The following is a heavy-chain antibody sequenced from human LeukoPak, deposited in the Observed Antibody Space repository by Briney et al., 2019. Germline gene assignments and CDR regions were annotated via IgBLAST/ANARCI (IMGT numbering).Heavy chain of an antibody. Sequence: GGSLRLSCAASGFTVSSNYMSWVRQAPGKGLEWVSVIYSGGSTYYADSVKGRFTISRDNSKNTLYLQMNSLRAEDTAVYYCARGSSSSWYGCDYWGQGTLVTVPS. V-gene: IGHV3-66*01. CDR1: GFTVSSNY. CDR3: ARGSSSSWYGCDY. J-gene: IGHJ4*02. D-gene: IGHD6-13*01. CDR2: IYSGGST.